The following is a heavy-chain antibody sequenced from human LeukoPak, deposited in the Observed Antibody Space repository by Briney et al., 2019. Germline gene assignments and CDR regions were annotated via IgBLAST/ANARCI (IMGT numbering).Heavy chain of an antibody. V-gene: IGHV4-59*01. J-gene: IGHJ4*02. CDR3: ARGPTRYYFNY. CDR1: GGSFSNYY. CDR2: IYHSGNT. Sequence: PSETLSLTCSVSGGSFSNYYWGWIRQPPGKGLEWIGYIYHSGNTNYNPSLKSRVTILVDTSKNQFSLNLSSVTAADTAVYFCARGPTRYYFNYWGQGTLVTVSS.